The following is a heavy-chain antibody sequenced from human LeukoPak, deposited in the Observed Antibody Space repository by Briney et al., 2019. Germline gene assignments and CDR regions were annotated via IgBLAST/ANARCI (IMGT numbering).Heavy chain of an antibody. CDR2: ISGSGGST. V-gene: IGHV3-23*01. CDR3: AKSDDSSGYYYEIDY. D-gene: IGHD3-22*01. Sequence: GGSLRLSCAASGFTFSSYAMSWVRQAPGKGLEGVSAISGSGGSTYYADSVKGRLPTSRDNSKNTLYLQMNSLRAEDTAVFYCAKSDDSSGYYYEIDYWGQGTLVTVSS. J-gene: IGHJ4*02. CDR1: GFTFSSYA.